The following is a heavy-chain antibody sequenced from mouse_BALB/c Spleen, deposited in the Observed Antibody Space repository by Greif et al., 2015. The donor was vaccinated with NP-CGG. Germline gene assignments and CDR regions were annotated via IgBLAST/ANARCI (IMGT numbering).Heavy chain of an antibody. CDR3: ATGTYFDV. CDR2: INPSTGYT. V-gene: IGHV1-7*01. Sequence: QVQLQQSGAELAKPGASVKMSCKASGYTFTSYWMHWVKQRPGQGLERIGYINPSTGYTEYNQKFKDKATLTADKSSSTAYMQLSSLTSEDSAVYYCATGTYFDVWGAGTTVTVSS. J-gene: IGHJ1*01. CDR1: GYTFTSYW. D-gene: IGHD4-1*01.